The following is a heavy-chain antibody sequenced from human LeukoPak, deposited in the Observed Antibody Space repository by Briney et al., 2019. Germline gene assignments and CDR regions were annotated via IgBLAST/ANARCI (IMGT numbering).Heavy chain of an antibody. CDR1: GFTFSSYA. V-gene: IGHV3-23*01. J-gene: IGHJ4*02. CDR2: ISGSGGST. Sequence: GGSLRLSCAASGFTFSSYAMSWVRQAPGKGLEWVSAISGSGGSTYYADSVKGRFTISRDNSKNTLYLQMNSLRAEDTAVYYCAEDLHYYDSSGYDYWGQGTLVTVSS. D-gene: IGHD3-22*01. CDR3: AEDLHYYDSSGYDY.